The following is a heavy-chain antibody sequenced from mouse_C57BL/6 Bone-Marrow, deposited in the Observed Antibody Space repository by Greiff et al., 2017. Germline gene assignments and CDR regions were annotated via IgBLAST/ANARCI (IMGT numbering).Heavy chain of an antibody. CDR3: ADGYYVEYYFDY. V-gene: IGHV1-4*01. CDR2: INPSSGYT. CDR1: GYTFTSYT. Sequence: VMLVESGAELARPGASVKMSCKASGYTFTSYTMHWVKQRPGQGLEWIGYINPSSGYTKYNQKFKDKATLTADKSSSTAYMQLSSLTSEDSAVYYCADGYYVEYYFDYWGQGTTLTVSS. D-gene: IGHD2-3*01. J-gene: IGHJ2*01.